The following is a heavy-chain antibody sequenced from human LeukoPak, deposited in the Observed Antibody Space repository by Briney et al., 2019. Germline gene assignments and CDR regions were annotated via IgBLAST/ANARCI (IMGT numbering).Heavy chain of an antibody. CDR3: ARDTGRWLHWGTNWFDP. V-gene: IGHV3-11*01. CDR1: GFTFSDYY. Sequence: GGSLRLSCAASGFTFSDYYMSLIRQAPGKGLEWVSYISSSGSTIYYADSVKGRFTISRDNAENSLYLQMNSLRAEDTAVYYCARDTGRWLHWGTNWFDPWGQGTLVTVSS. CDR2: ISSSGSTI. D-gene: IGHD3-10*01. J-gene: IGHJ5*02.